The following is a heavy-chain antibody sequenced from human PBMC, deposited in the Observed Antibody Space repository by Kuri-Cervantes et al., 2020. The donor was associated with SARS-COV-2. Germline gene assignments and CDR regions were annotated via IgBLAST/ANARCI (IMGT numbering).Heavy chain of an antibody. D-gene: IGHD6-6*01. Sequence: SETLSLTCAVYGGSFSCYYWSWIRQPPGKGLEWIGEINHSGSTNYNPSLKNRVTISVDTSKIQFSLTLSSVTAADTAVYYCARGSGIAARSSTYNWFEPWGQGTLVTVSS. CDR1: GGSFSCYY. J-gene: IGHJ5*02. CDR3: ARGSGIAARSSTYNWFEP. CDR2: INHSGST. V-gene: IGHV4-34*01.